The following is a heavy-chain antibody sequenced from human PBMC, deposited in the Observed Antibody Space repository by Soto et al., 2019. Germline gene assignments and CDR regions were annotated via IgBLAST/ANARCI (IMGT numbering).Heavy chain of an antibody. CDR2: IFYTGRT. CDR3: AVEVVDVITIFGVVIRQNWFDP. J-gene: IGHJ5*02. Sequence: SETLSLTCTVSGGSISSYYWSWIRQPPGKGLEWIGYIFYTGRTNYNPTLRSRVTISADTSKNQFSLRLNSLTAADTAVYYCAVEVVDVITIFGVVIRQNWFDPWGQGTLVTVSS. V-gene: IGHV4-59*01. D-gene: IGHD3-3*01. CDR1: GGSISSYY.